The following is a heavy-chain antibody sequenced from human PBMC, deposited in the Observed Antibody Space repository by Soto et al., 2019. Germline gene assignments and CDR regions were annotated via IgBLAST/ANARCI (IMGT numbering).Heavy chain of an antibody. V-gene: IGHV3-7*01. Sequence: EVQLVDSGGALVQPGESLRLYCAASGFTFSDYLMTWVRQARGKGLEWVATIKQDGNEKYYVDSVKCRFTISRDNAKNSLYLQLNALRAEDSAVYYCAIGHWLGKWGQGTLVTVSS. CDR3: AIGHWLGK. CDR1: GFTFSDYL. J-gene: IGHJ4*02. D-gene: IGHD6-19*01. CDR2: IKQDGNEK.